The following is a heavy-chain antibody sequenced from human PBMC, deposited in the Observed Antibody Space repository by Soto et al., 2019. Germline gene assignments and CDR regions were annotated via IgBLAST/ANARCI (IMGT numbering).Heavy chain of an antibody. CDR1: GGSISSGDYY. Sequence: QVQLQESGPGLVKPSQTLSLTCTVSGGSISSGDYYWSWIRQPPGKGLEWIGYIYYSGSTYYNPSLKSRXXIXVXXSKNQFSLKLSSVTAADTAVYYCARDRGGYGDFDYWGQGTLVTVSS. J-gene: IGHJ4*02. CDR2: IYYSGST. V-gene: IGHV4-30-4*01. CDR3: ARDRGGYGDFDY. D-gene: IGHD4-17*01.